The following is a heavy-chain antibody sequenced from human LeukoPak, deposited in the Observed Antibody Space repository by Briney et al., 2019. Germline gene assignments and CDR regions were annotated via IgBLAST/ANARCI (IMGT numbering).Heavy chain of an antibody. Sequence: KPSETLSLTCSVSGGSISNYYWSWIRQTAGKGLEWIAQIHTSGSTNFNPSLKSRVSISMDTPNNQFSLMISSVTAADTAIYYCAGRGLSTGWTFDYWGHGTLVTVSS. CDR1: GGSISNYY. D-gene: IGHD6-19*01. CDR2: IHTSGST. J-gene: IGHJ4*01. V-gene: IGHV4-4*07. CDR3: AGRGLSTGWTFDY.